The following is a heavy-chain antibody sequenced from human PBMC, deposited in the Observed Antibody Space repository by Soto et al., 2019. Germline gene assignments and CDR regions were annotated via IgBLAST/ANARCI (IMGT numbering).Heavy chain of an antibody. Sequence: SETLSLTCAVYGGSFSGYYWSWIRQPPGKGLEWIGEINHSGSTNYNPSLKSRVTISVDTSKNQFSLKLSSVTAADTAVYYCARGGRKRHQLVRGTSFDPWGQGTLVTVSS. CDR2: INHSGST. V-gene: IGHV4-34*01. D-gene: IGHD6-13*01. J-gene: IGHJ5*02. CDR1: GGSFSGYY. CDR3: ARGGRKRHQLVRGTSFDP.